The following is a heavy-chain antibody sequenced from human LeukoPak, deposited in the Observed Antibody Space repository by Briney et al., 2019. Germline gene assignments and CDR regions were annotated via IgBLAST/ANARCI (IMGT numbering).Heavy chain of an antibody. D-gene: IGHD6-13*01. V-gene: IGHV4-59*08. CDR1: GGSISSYY. CDR3: ARREAAAGGDDY. Sequence: SETLSLTCTVSGGSISSYYWSWIRQPPGKGLEWIGYIYYSGSTNYNPSLKSRVTISVDTSKNQFSLKLSSVTAADTAVYYCARREAAAGGDDYWGQGTLVTVSS. CDR2: IYYSGST. J-gene: IGHJ4*02.